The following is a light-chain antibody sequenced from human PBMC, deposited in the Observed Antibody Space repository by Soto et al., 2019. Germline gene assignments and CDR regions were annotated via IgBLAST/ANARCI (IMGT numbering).Light chain of an antibody. CDR3: QKYNSAPLFT. CDR2: AAS. J-gene: IGKJ3*01. CDR1: QGISNS. Sequence: DIQMTQSPSSLSASVGDRVTITCRASQGISNSLAWYQLKPGKVPKLLIFAASTLQSGVPTRFSGSGSGTDFTLTISRLQPEDVATYYCQKYNSAPLFTFGPGTKVDI. V-gene: IGKV1-27*01.